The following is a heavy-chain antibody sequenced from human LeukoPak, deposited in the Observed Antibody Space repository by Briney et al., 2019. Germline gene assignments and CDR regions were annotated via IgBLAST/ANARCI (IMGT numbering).Heavy chain of an antibody. CDR2: TNEAGGDK. CDR3: AIATTGRGAFGS. V-gene: IGHV3-7*01. Sequence: GGSLRLSCAASGFTFSSYAMSWVRQAPGKGLECVASTNEAGGDKYYVDSVKGRFTISRDNSKNSLSLQMNSLTAEDTAIYYCAIATTGRGAFGSWGQGTLVSVSS. J-gene: IGHJ4*02. CDR1: GFTFSSYA. D-gene: IGHD1-1*01.